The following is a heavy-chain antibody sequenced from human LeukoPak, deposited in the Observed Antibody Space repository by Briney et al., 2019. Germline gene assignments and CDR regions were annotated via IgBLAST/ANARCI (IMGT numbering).Heavy chain of an antibody. V-gene: IGHV3-43D*03. CDR3: AKDIGGSTSWYGLDY. CDR2: ISWDGGST. CDR1: GFTFYDYA. Sequence: GGSLRLSCAASGFTFYDYAMHWVRQAPGKGLEWVSLISWDGGSTYFADSVKGRFTISRDNSKNSLYLQMNTLRAEDTALYYCAKDIGGSTSWYGLDYWGQGTLVTVSS. D-gene: IGHD6-13*01. J-gene: IGHJ4*02.